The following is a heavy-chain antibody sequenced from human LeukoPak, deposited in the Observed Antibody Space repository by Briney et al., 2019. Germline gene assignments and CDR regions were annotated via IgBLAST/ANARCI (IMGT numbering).Heavy chain of an antibody. J-gene: IGHJ4*02. Sequence: SETLSLTCTVSGGSISSADYYWAWIRQSPEKGLEWIGYIYNSGSTYYNPSLNSRVTISVDTSKNQFSLKLSSVTAADTAMYFCARDPAPVARPEAGRFDFWGQGTLVTVSS. CDR2: IYNSGST. CDR1: GGSISSADYY. CDR3: ARDPAPVARPEAGRFDF. D-gene: IGHD6-13*01. V-gene: IGHV4-30-4*01.